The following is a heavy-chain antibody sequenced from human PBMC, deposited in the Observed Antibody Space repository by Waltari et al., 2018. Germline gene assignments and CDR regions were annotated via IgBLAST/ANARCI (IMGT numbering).Heavy chain of an antibody. J-gene: IGHJ4*02. CDR1: GFTFSFYA. Sequence: EVQLVESGGGLVQPGGSLRLSCAASGFTFSFYAMTWVRQAPGKGRERALAIRVRVGNTNYADAVKVRFTISRDKSTNTLYVQMNSLRAEDTAVYYCAKARRGDYYDSSGYYYWDFDYWGQGTLVTVSS. CDR3: AKARRGDYYDSSGYYYWDFDY. CDR2: IRVRVGNT. D-gene: IGHD3-22*01. V-gene: IGHV3-23*04.